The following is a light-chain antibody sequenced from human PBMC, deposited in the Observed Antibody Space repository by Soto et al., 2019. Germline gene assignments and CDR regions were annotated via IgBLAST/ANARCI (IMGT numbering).Light chain of an antibody. V-gene: IGKV4-1*01. J-gene: IGKJ4*01. CDR1: QSVLYSSNNKNY. CDR3: QQYYSVPLT. CDR2: WAS. Sequence: DIVMTQSPDSLAVPLGERATINCRSSQSVLYSSNNKNYLAWYQQKPGQPPKLLIYWASTRESGVPDRFSGSGSGTGFTLTISSLQAEDVAVYYCQQYYSVPLTFGGGTKVEIK.